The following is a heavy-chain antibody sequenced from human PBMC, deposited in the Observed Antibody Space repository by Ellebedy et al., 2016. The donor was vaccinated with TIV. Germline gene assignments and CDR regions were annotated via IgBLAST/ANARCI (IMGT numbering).Heavy chain of an antibody. D-gene: IGHD3-3*01. Sequence: GESLKISCAASGFTFSRYAMSWVRQAPGKGLEWVSAIGGSGHTTDYTDFVKGRFTISRDNSKNTLSLQMNNLRAEDTAVYYCAKDPITIFGVVWIYWGQGTLFTVSS. J-gene: IGHJ4*02. CDR3: AKDPITIFGVVWIY. CDR1: GFTFSRYA. CDR2: IGGSGHTT. V-gene: IGHV3-23*01.